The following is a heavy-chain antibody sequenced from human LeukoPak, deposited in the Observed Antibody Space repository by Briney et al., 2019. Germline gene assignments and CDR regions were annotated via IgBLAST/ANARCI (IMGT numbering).Heavy chain of an antibody. D-gene: IGHD3-10*01. CDR2: IYYSGGT. Sequence: SETLSLTCTVSGGSISSSSYYWGWIRQPPGKGLEWIGSIYYSGGTYYNPSLKSRVTISVDTSKNQFSLKLSSVTAADTAVYYCARPPRVRGKLDYYGMDVWGQGTTVTVSS. CDR3: ARPPRVRGKLDYYGMDV. J-gene: IGHJ6*02. CDR1: GGSISSSSYY. V-gene: IGHV4-39*01.